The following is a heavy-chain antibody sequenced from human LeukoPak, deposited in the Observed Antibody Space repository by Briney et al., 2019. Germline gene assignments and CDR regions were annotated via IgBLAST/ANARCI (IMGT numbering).Heavy chain of an antibody. Sequence: PSETLSLTCTVSGGSISSYYWSWIRQPPGKGLEWIGYIYYSGSTNYNPSLKSRVTISVDTSKNQFSLKLSSVTAADTAVYYCAASREEYYMDVWGKGTTVTVSS. CDR3: AASREEYYMDV. CDR2: IYYSGST. J-gene: IGHJ6*03. CDR1: GGSISSYY. V-gene: IGHV4-59*01. D-gene: IGHD1-26*01.